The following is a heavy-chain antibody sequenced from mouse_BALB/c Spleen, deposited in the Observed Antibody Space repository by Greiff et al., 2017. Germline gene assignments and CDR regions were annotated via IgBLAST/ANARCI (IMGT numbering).Heavy chain of an antibody. CDR1: GFSLTGYG. J-gene: IGHJ1*01. Sequence: VKLQESGPGLVAPSQSLSITCTVSGFSLTGYGVNWVRQPPGKGLEWLGMIWGDGSTDYNSALKSRLSISKDNSKSQVFLKMNSLQTDDTARYYCARDRELTGGYFDVWGAGTTVTVSS. D-gene: IGHD4-1*01. V-gene: IGHV2-6-7*01. CDR2: IWGDGST. CDR3: ARDRELTGGYFDV.